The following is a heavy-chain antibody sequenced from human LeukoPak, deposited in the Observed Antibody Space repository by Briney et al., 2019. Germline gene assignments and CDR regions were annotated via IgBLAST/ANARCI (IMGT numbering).Heavy chain of an antibody. CDR1: GYSFTTYW. V-gene: IGHV5-51*01. J-gene: IGHJ4*02. D-gene: IGHD3-9*01. CDR2: IYPGDSDT. Sequence: GESLKISCKGSGYSFTTYWIDWARQMPGKGLEWMGIIYPGDSDTRYSPSFQGQVTISADKSISTAYLQWSSLKASDTAMYYCARRSRALTGTPFDYWGQGTLVTVSS. CDR3: ARRSRALTGTPFDY.